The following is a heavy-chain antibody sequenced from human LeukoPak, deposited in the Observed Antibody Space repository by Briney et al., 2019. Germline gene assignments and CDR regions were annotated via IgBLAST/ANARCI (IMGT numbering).Heavy chain of an antibody. CDR2: IRYDGSKK. CDR1: GFIFSSYG. J-gene: IGHJ4*02. D-gene: IGHD6-19*01. Sequence: GGSLRLSCAASGFIFSSYGIHWVRQAPGKGLEWVAFIRYDGSKKYYADSVKGRFIISRDNAKNTLYLQMNSLRAVDTGVYYCAKENSSGFLFWGQGTLVTVSS. CDR3: AKENSSGFLF. V-gene: IGHV3-30*02.